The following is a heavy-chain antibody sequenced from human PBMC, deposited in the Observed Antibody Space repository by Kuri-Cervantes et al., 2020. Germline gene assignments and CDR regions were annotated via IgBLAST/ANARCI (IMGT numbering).Heavy chain of an antibody. Sequence: GGSLRLSCAASGFTFSSYGMHWVRQAPGKGLEWVAVIWYDGSNKYYADSVKGRFTISRDNSKNTLYLQMNSLRAEDTAVYYCARDLVVRGVAYFYYWGQGTLVTVSS. CDR1: GFTFSSYG. CDR2: IWYDGSNK. J-gene: IGHJ4*02. V-gene: IGHV3-33*01. CDR3: ARDLVVRGVAYFYY. D-gene: IGHD3-10*01.